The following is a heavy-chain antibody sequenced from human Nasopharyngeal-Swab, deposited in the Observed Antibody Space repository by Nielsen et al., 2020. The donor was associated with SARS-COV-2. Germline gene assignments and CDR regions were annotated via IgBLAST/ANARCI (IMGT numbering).Heavy chain of an antibody. Sequence: GESVKITCADSGITFSRYWMSWVRQAPGKGLEWVANIKKGGREKYYVDSVKGRFTISRDNAKNSLYLQMNSLRAEDTAVYYCARDSFSRVGAAGSSHYYYYGMDVWGQGTTGTVSS. V-gene: IGHV3-7*01. CDR3: ARDSFSRVGAAGSSHYYYYGMDV. CDR2: IKKGGREK. D-gene: IGHD6-13*01. J-gene: IGHJ6*02. CDR1: GITFSRYW.